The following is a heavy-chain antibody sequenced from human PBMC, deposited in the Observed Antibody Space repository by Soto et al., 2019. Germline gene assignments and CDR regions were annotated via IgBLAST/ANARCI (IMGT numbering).Heavy chain of an antibody. V-gene: IGHV1-3*05. CDR2: INAGNGNT. CDR1: GYTFTSYA. Sequence: QVQLVQSGAEEKKPGASVKVSCKASGYTFTSYAMHWVRQAPGQSLEWMGWINAGNGNTKYSQKFQGRVTITRDTSASTAYMELSSLRSEDTAVYYCARAWVVVTAPDYWGQGTLGTVSS. J-gene: IGHJ4*02. CDR3: ARAWVVVTAPDY. D-gene: IGHD2-21*02.